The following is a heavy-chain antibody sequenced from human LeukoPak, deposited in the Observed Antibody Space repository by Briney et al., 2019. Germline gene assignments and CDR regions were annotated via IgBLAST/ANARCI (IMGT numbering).Heavy chain of an antibody. CDR2: IYTSGST. V-gene: IGHV4-4*07. D-gene: IGHD3-22*01. J-gene: IGHJ4*02. Sequence: SETLSLTCTVSGGSISSYYWSWIRQPAGKGLEWIGRIYTSGSTNYNPSLKSRVTMSVDTSKNQFSLKLSSVTAADTAVYYCARERHYDSSGYYSTYYFDYWGQGTLVTVSS. CDR1: GGSISSYY. CDR3: ARERHYDSSGYYSTYYFDY.